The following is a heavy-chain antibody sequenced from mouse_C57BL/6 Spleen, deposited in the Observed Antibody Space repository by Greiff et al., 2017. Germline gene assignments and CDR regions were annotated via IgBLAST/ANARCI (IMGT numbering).Heavy chain of an antibody. J-gene: IGHJ1*03. CDR2: INPNNGGT. D-gene: IGHD2-2*01. CDR3: AREEVWLRRDWYFDV. Sequence: EVQLQQSGPELVKPGASVKMSCKASGYTFTDYNMHWVKQSHGKSLEWIGYINPNNGGTSYNQKFKGKATLTVNKSSSTAYMELRSLTSEDSAVYYCAREEVWLRRDWYFDVWGTGTTVTVSS. CDR1: GYTFTDYN. V-gene: IGHV1-22*01.